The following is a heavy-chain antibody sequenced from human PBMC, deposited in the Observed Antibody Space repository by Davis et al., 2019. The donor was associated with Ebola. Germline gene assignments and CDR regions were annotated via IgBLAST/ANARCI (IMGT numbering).Heavy chain of an antibody. CDR2: INTYNDNT. V-gene: IGHV1-18*04. CDR3: ARFNPLRYYFDY. J-gene: IGHJ4*02. CDR1: GYTLRNYA. Sequence: ASVKVSCKASGYTLRNYAISWVRQAPGQGLEWMGWINTYNDNTNYAQNLQGRVTMTTDTSTNTAYMELRSLRSDDTAVYYCARFNPLRYYFDYWGQGTLVIVSS.